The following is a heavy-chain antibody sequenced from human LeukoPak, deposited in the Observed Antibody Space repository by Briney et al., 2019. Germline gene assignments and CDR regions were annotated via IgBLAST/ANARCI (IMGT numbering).Heavy chain of an antibody. J-gene: IGHJ4*02. V-gene: IGHV4-39*01. CDR3: ARSIPGFIVVVPAARFDY. Sequence: KPSETLSLTCTVSGGSISSSPYYWGWIRQPPGKGLEWIGSIYYSGSTYYNPSPKSRVTISVDTSKNQFSLKLSSVTAADTAVYYCARSIPGFIVVVPAARFDYWGQGTLVTVSS. CDR2: IYYSGST. D-gene: IGHD2-2*01. CDR1: GGSISSSPYY.